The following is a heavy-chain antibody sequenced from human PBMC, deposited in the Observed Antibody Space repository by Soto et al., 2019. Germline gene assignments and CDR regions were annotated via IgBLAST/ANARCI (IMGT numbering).Heavy chain of an antibody. CDR1: GFTFSRFG. CDR2: ISNDGINK. CDR3: AKDGRAVGVVSAHDAFDI. V-gene: IGHV3-30*18. D-gene: IGHD2-15*01. Sequence: PGGSLRLSCVASGFTFSRFGMHWVRQAPGKGPEWIVVISNDGINKYYADSVKGRFTVSRDNSKNTLYLQMNSLRAEDTAVYYCAKDGRAVGVVSAHDAFDIWGQGTMVTVSS. J-gene: IGHJ3*02.